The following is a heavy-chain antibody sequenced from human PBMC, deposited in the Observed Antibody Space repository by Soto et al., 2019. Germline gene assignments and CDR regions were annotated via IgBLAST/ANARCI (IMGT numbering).Heavy chain of an antibody. CDR3: ARHRVPSVYDPIPGCFDS. D-gene: IGHD5-12*01. Sequence: QLQLQESGPGLVKPSETLSLTCTVSGGSLSSSSSYWGWIRQPPGKGLEWIGSMSYSGSTYHNPSRKSRVTLSVDTSQSRFSLKLTSVPAADTAVYYCARHRVPSVYDPIPGCFDSWGQGILVTASS. V-gene: IGHV4-39*01. J-gene: IGHJ4*02. CDR2: MSYSGST. CDR1: GGSLSSSSSY.